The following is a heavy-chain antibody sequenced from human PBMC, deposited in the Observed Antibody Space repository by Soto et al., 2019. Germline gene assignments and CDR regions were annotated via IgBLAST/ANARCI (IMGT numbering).Heavy chain of an antibody. CDR2: ISHDGTKK. J-gene: IGHJ5*02. CDR1: GFTFTTFA. V-gene: IGHV3-30-3*01. CDR3: ARHGLADDFTTRGYWLDP. D-gene: IGHD3-3*01. Sequence: QVQLVESGGGVVQPGRSLRLSCVASGFTFTTFAFHWVRQAPGKGLEWVGLISHDGTKKYYADSVKGRLTISRDKSKNTLYMEMNSLRGHDTAVYYCARHGLADDFTTRGYWLDPWGQGTLVTVSS.